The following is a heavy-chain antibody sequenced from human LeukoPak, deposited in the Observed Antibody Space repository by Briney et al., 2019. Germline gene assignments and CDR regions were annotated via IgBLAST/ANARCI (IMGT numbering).Heavy chain of an antibody. V-gene: IGHV3-9*01. D-gene: IGHD3-10*01. CDR2: ISWNSGSI. J-gene: IGHJ4*02. CDR3: ARGVVRDYASDY. Sequence: GRSLRLSCAASGFTFDDYAMHWVRQAPGKGLEWVSGISWNSGSIGYADSVKGRFTISRDNAKNSLYLQMNSLRAEDTAVYYCARGVVRDYASDYWGQGTLVTVSS. CDR1: GFTFDDYA.